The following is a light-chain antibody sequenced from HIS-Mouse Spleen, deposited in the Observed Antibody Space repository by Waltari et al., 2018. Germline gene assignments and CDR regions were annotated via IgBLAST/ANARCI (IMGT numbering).Light chain of an antibody. CDR2: DVS. Sequence: QSALTQPASVPGSPGQSITISCTGTSSDVGGYNYFSWYQQHPGKAPKLMIYDVSNRPSGVSNRFSGSKSGNTASLTISGLQAEDEADYYCSSYTSSSTWVFGGGTKLTVL. CDR1: SSDVGGYNY. V-gene: IGLV2-14*03. J-gene: IGLJ3*02. CDR3: SSYTSSSTWV.